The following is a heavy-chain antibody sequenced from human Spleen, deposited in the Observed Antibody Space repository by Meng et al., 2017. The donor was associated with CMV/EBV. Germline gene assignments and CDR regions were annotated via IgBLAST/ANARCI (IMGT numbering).Heavy chain of an antibody. V-gene: IGHV4-61*01. CDR1: GGSVSSGSYY. CDR2: IYYSGST. CDR3: ASPSTSRFYFDY. D-gene: IGHD2-2*01. Sequence: GSLRLSCTVSGGSVSSGSYYWSWIRQPPGKGLEWIGYIYYSGSTNYNPSLKSRLTVSVDTSKNQFSLNLRSVTAADTAVYYCASPSTSRFYFDYWGQGALVTVSS. J-gene: IGHJ4*02.